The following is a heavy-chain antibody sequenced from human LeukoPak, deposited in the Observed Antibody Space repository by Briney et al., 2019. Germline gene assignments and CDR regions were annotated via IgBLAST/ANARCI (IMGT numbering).Heavy chain of an antibody. D-gene: IGHD1-14*01. CDR1: GGSISSYY. CDR2: IYYSGST. CDR3: ATLGGNPVGQFDY. Sequence: ETLSLTCTVSGGSISSYYWSWIRQPPGKGLEWIGYIYYSGSTNYNPSLKSRVTISVDTSKNQFSLKLSSVTAAATGVYFRATLGGNPVGQFDYWGQGTLVTVSS. V-gene: IGHV4-59*08. J-gene: IGHJ4*02.